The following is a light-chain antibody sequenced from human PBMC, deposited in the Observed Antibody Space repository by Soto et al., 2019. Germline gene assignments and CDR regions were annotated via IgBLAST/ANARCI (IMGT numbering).Light chain of an antibody. J-gene: IGKJ1*01. CDR3: QQYGSSRWT. CDR1: QSVSSNY. CDR2: GAS. Sequence: EIVLTQSPGTLSLSPGERATLSCRASQSVSSNYLAWYQQKPGQAPRLLIFGASSRATGIPDRFSGSGSGTDFTLTISRLEPEDFAVYSCQQYGSSRWTFGQGTKVEIK. V-gene: IGKV3-20*01.